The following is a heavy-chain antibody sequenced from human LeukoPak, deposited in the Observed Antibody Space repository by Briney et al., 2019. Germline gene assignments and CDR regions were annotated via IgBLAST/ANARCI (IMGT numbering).Heavy chain of an antibody. Sequence: GGSLRLSCAASGFTFSSYSMNWVRQAPGKGLGWVSSISSSSSYIYYADSVKGRFTISRDNAKNSLYLQMNSLRAEDTAVYYCAKDDGGNSGWTFDYWGQGTLVTVSS. D-gene: IGHD6-19*01. J-gene: IGHJ4*02. CDR2: ISSSSSYI. CDR1: GFTFSSYS. V-gene: IGHV3-21*04. CDR3: AKDDGGNSGWTFDY.